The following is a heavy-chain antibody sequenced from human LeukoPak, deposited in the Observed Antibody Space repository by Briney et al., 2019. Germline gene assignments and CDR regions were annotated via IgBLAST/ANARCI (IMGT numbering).Heavy chain of an antibody. CDR1: GFTFGDVV. J-gene: IGHJ4*02. CDR2: ISYNGAST. Sequence: PGGSLRLSCVAYGFTFGDVVMSWVRQAPGKGLEWVSAISYNGASTDYADSVKGRFAISRDNSKNTLYLQMNSLRAEDTAVYYCARRTGGTKDYWGQGTQVTASS. V-gene: IGHV3-23*01. D-gene: IGHD7-27*01. CDR3: ARRTGGTKDY.